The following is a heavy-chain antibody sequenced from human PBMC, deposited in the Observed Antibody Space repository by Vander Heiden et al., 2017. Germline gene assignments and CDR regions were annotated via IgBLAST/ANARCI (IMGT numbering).Heavy chain of an antibody. V-gene: IGHV3-21*06. CDR2: ISSSSTYI. Sequence: EVQLVESGGGLVKPGGSLRLSCEAPGFTFSSFGMNWVRQDPGKGLEWVSSISSSSTYIKYADSVKGRFTISRDNAKNSLFLQMNSLRAEDTAVYYCARDGGSSGWLPPLDYWGQGTLVTVSS. D-gene: IGHD6-19*01. CDR1: GFTFSSFG. CDR3: ARDGGSSGWLPPLDY. J-gene: IGHJ4*02.